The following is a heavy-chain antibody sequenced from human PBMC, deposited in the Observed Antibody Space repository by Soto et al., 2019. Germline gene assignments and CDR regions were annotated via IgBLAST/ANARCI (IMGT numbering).Heavy chain of an antibody. J-gene: IGHJ5*02. CDR3: ARDRTRGLGNWFDP. Sequence: PSVKVSCKASGYTFTGYYMHWVRQAPGQGLEWMGWINPNSGGTNYAQKFQGWVTMTRDTSISTAYMELSRLRSDDTAVYYCARDRTRGLGNWFDPWGQGTLVTVSS. D-gene: IGHD2-15*01. V-gene: IGHV1-2*04. CDR2: INPNSGGT. CDR1: GYTFTGYY.